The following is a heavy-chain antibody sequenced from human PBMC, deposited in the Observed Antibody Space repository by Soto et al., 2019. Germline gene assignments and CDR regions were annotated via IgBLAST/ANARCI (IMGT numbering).Heavy chain of an antibody. J-gene: IGHJ4*02. CDR3: ARVQLALFDY. CDR1: GGSISSGGYY. CDR2: IYYSGST. D-gene: IGHD6-6*01. Sequence: SETLSLTCTVSGGSISSGGYYWSWIRQHPGKGLEWIGYIYYSGSTYCNPSLKSRVTISVDMSKNQFSLKLSSVTAADTAVYYCARVQLALFDYWGQGTLVTVSS. V-gene: IGHV4-31*03.